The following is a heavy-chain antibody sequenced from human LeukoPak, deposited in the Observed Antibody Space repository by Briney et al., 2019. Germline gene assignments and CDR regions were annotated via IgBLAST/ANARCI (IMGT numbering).Heavy chain of an antibody. CDR1: GFTFDDYA. D-gene: IGHD3-22*01. CDR2: ISWNSGSI. V-gene: IGHV3-9*01. J-gene: IGHJ3*02. CDR3: AKDIGKYYYDSSGYYGGSAFDI. Sequence: GGSLRLSCAASGFTFDDYAMHWVRQAPGKGLEWVSGISWNSGSIGYADSVKGRFTISRDNAKNSLYLQMNSLRAEDTALYYCAKDIGKYYYDSSGYYGGSAFDIWGQGTMVTVSS.